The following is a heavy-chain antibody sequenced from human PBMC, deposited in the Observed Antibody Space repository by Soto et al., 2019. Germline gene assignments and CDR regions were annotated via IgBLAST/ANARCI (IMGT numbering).Heavy chain of an antibody. CDR3: AKDQGHTSSWHFCLDV. CDR2: IGNKAKGYAT. D-gene: IGHD6-13*01. CDR1: GFTFSSSV. Sequence: GGSLRLSCVASGFTFSSSVVHWVRQAPGKGLEWVGHIGNKAKGYATAYTASVKGRFTISRDDSKKTTYLQMNSLKIDDTAVYYCAKDQGHTSSWHFCLDVWGQGTTVTVSS. V-gene: IGHV3-73*01. J-gene: IGHJ6*02.